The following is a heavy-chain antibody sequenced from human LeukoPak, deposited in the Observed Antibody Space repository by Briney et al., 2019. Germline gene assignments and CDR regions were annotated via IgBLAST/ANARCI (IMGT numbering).Heavy chain of an antibody. CDR2: IYYSGST. V-gene: IGHV4-39*07. CDR3: ARGNFQRWAPGPQLGFQH. CDR1: GGSISSSSYY. D-gene: IGHD2-2*01. Sequence: PSETLSLTCTVSGGSISSSSYYWGWIRQPPGKGLEWSGSIYYSGSTYYNPSLKSRVTMSVDTSKNQLSLKLTSVTAADTAVYYCARGNFQRWAPGPQLGFQHWGQGTLVTVSS. J-gene: IGHJ1*01.